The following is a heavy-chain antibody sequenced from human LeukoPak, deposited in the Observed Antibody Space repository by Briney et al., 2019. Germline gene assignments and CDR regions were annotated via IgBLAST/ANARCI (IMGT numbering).Heavy chain of an antibody. D-gene: IGHD2-2*01. CDR3: AKIVGLPATMAYFDY. CDR1: GGSISSYY. J-gene: IGHJ4*02. CDR2: IHYSGST. Sequence: SETLSLTCTVSGGSISSYYWSWIRQPPGKGLEWIGYIHYSGSTNYNPSLKSRVTISVDTSKNQFSLKLSSVTAADTAVYYCAKIVGLPATMAYFDYWGQGILITVSS. V-gene: IGHV4-59*01.